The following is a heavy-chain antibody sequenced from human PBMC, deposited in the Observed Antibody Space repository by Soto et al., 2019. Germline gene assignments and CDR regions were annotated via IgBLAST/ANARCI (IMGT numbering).Heavy chain of an antibody. Sequence: KPSETLSLTCTVSGGSIRNGYYYWSWIRQLPGKGLEWIGNIYYIGTTSYNPSLKSRVTISIDTSKNQFSLKLRSVVAADTAIYYCAKHETTRHWLDPWGQGTLVTVYS. V-gene: IGHV4-31*02. CDR2: IYYIGTT. CDR1: GGSIRNGYYY. CDR3: AKHETTRHWLDP. J-gene: IGHJ5*02. D-gene: IGHD1-1*01.